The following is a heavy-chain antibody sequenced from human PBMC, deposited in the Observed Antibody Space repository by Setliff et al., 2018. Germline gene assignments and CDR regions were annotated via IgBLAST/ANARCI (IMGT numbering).Heavy chain of an antibody. CDR1: GGSISPYF. CDR2: IYHNGNT. V-gene: IGHV4-59*01. J-gene: IGHJ6*02. CDR3: VRDRTAYSYGLDV. Sequence: PSETLSLTCTVSGGSISPYFWGWIRQPPGKGLEWIGYIYHNGNTNFNPSLKTRVTMSADTSKNQFALNLRSVTAADTAVYYCVRDRTAYSYGLDVWGQGTTVTVSS. D-gene: IGHD5-18*01.